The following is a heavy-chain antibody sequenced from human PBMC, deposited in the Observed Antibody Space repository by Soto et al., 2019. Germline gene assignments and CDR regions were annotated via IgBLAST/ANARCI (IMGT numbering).Heavy chain of an antibody. J-gene: IGHJ6*03. Sequence: QVQLQQWGAGLLKPSETLSLTCAVYGGSFSGYQWSWIRQTPGKGLEWIGEINDSGNINYNPSLTIRVTILLETPKKQISLKLSSVTAGDSSVYYCARGVILWFGELSRRSGYHYDMDVWGKGTTVSVSS. CDR1: GGSFSGYQ. V-gene: IGHV4-34*01. D-gene: IGHD3-10*01. CDR2: INDSGNI. CDR3: ARGVILWFGELSRRSGYHYDMDV.